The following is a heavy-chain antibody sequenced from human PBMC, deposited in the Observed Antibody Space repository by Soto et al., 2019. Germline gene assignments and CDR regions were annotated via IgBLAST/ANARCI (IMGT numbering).Heavy chain of an antibody. J-gene: IGHJ6*02. D-gene: IGHD3-22*01. V-gene: IGHV1-2*02. CDR3: ARDGPETYYNDSSGYNGMDV. Sequence: ASVKVSCKASGYTFTGYYMHWVRQAPGQGLEWMGWINPNSGGTNYAQKFQGRVTMTRDTSISTAYMELSRLRSDDTAVYYCARDGPETYYNDSSGYNGMDVWGQGTTVTVSS. CDR1: GYTFTGYY. CDR2: INPNSGGT.